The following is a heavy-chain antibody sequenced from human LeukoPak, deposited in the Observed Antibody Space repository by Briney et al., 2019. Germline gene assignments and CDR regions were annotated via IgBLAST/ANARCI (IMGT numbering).Heavy chain of an antibody. CDR3: ARIYYDFWSGYYTPRYFDY. CDR2: IYHSGST. Sequence: SETLSLTCTVSGGSISSYYWSWIRQPPGKGLEWIGSIYHSGSTYYNPSLKSRVTISVDTSKNQFSLKLSSVTAADTAVYYCARIYYDFWSGYYTPRYFDYWGQGTLVTVSS. CDR1: GGSISSYY. V-gene: IGHV4-59*08. D-gene: IGHD3-3*01. J-gene: IGHJ4*02.